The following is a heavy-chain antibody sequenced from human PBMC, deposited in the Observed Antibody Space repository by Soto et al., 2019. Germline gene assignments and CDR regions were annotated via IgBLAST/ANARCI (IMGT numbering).Heavy chain of an antibody. CDR1: GFTFSSYS. D-gene: IGHD2-15*01. CDR3: ARDGCSGSNCLNWFDP. V-gene: IGHV3-48*01. Sequence: SLRLSCAASGFTFSSYSMNWVRQAPGKGLEWVSYISSSSTTKYYADSVKGRFTISRDNAKNSLYLQMNSLRAEDTAVYYCARDGCSGSNCLNWFDPWGQGTLVTSPQ. J-gene: IGHJ5*02. CDR2: ISSSSTTK.